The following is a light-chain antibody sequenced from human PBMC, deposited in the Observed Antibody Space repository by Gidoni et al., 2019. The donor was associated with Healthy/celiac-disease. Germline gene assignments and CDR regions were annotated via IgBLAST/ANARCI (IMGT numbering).Light chain of an antibody. J-gene: IGKJ1*01. V-gene: IGKV4-1*01. CDR1: QSVLYSSNNKNY. CDR2: WAS. CDR3: QQYYSTPQGT. Sequence: DIVMTQSPDSLAVSLGARATINCKSSQSVLYSSNNKNYLAWYQQKPGQPPKLLIYWASTRESGVPDRFSGSGSGTDFTLTISSLQAEDVAVYYCQQYYSTPQGTFGQGTKVEIK.